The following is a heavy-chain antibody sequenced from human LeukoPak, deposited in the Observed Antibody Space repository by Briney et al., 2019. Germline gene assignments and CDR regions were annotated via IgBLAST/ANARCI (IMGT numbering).Heavy chain of an antibody. J-gene: IGHJ4*02. D-gene: IGHD4-17*01. CDR1: GGSIRGSCFY. CDR2: MYYSGST. V-gene: IGHV4-39*01. CDR3: VRLSIDYGDYTGLFVS. Sequence: PSETLSLTCTVSGGSIRGSCFYWGWIRQPPGEGLEWIGSMYYSGSTYYNPSLESRVTISVDTSKNQFSLKLGSVTAADSAVYYCVRLSIDYGDYTGLFVSWGQRTLVTVSS.